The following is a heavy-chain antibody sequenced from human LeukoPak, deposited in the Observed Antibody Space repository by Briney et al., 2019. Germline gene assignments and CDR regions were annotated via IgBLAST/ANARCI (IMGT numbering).Heavy chain of an antibody. CDR2: ISAYNGNT. Sequence: ASVKVSCKASGYTFTSYGISWVRQAPGQGLEWMGWISAYNGNTNYAQKLQGRVTMTTDTSTSTAYMELWSLRSDDTAVYYCAKNYGDAINSFFDPWGQGTLVTVSS. CDR3: AKNYGDAINSFFDP. D-gene: IGHD4-17*01. CDR1: GYTFTSYG. J-gene: IGHJ5*02. V-gene: IGHV1-18*01.